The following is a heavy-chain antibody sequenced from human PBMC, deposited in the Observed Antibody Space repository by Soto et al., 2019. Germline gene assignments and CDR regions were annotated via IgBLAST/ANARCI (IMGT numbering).Heavy chain of an antibody. V-gene: IGHV4-59*11. CDR3: ARTLEYSHMDV. J-gene: IGHJ6*03. D-gene: IGHD5-18*01. Sequence: SETLSLTCSVSGDSIRNLYCSWIRQPLGKGLEWIGYIYRGGSTKYNPSLKSRLTMSADTSKNQFSLKLTSVTAADTAVYYCARTLEYSHMDVWGNGTSVTVSS. CDR1: GDSIRNLY. CDR2: IYRGGST.